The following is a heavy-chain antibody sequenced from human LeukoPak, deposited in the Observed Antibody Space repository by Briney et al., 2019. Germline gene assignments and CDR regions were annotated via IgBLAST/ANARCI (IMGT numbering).Heavy chain of an antibody. CDR2: IYHSGST. D-gene: IGHD6-13*01. V-gene: IGHV4-38-2*02. Sequence: KSSETLSLTCTVSGYSISSGYYWGWIRQPPGKGLEWIGSIYHSGSTYYNPSLKSRVTISVDTSKNQFSLKLSSVTAADTAVYYCARYRGYPLAFDIWGQGTMVTVSS. CDR3: ARYRGYPLAFDI. CDR1: GYSISSGYY. J-gene: IGHJ3*02.